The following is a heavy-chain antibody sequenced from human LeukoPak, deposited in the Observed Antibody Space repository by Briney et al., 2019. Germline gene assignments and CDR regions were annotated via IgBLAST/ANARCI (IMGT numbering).Heavy chain of an antibody. J-gene: IGHJ4*02. CDR3: ARIPGIAPAWYYFDY. CDR1: GGSISSGGYY. D-gene: IGHD6-13*01. CDR2: IYYSGST. Sequence: SETLSLTCTVSGGSISSGGYYWSWIRQHPGKGLEWIGYIYYSGSTYYNPSLKSRVTISVDTSKNQFSLKLSSVTAADTAVYYCARIPGIAPAWYYFDYWGQGTLVTVSS. V-gene: IGHV4-31*03.